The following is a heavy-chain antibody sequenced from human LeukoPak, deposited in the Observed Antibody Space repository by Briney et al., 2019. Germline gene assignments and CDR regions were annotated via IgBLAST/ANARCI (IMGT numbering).Heavy chain of an antibody. V-gene: IGHV3-48*03. CDR3: ASSMGFFGVVINHYFDY. D-gene: IGHD3-3*01. Sequence: RGSLRLSCAAPGFTFSSYEMNWVRQAPGKGLEWVSYISSSGSTIYYADSVKGRFTISRDNAKNSLYLQMNSLRAEDTAVYYCASSMGFFGVVINHYFDYWGQGTLVTVSS. CDR2: ISSSGSTI. J-gene: IGHJ4*02. CDR1: GFTFSSYE.